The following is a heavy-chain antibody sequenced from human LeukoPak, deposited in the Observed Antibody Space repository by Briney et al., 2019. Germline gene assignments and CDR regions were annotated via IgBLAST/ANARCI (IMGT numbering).Heavy chain of an antibody. CDR1: GGSITSSPYH. CDR2: VSHSGAT. CDR3: ARGRVAFDY. D-gene: IGHD2-15*01. Sequence: SETLSLTCTVSGGSITSSPYHWAWIRQPPGRGPEWIATVSHSGATQYNPSLTSRVTISVDTSKNQFSLKLSSVTAADTAVYYCARGRVAFDYWGQGTLVTVSS. J-gene: IGHJ4*02. V-gene: IGHV4-39*07.